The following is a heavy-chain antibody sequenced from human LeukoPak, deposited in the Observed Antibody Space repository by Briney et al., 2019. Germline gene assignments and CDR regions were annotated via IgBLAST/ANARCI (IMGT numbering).Heavy chain of an antibody. J-gene: IGHJ3*01. CDR2: IKYDGSDK. V-gene: IGHV3-30*02. Sequence: PGGSLTLSCAAPGLTFSRFYMQRVRQAPGKGVEWVAFIKYDGSDKFYADSVNARFSISRDNSANTLYLQISSLRPEDSAVYYCAKESGESEATGFDLWGQGTMVTVSS. CDR1: GLTFSRFY. D-gene: IGHD1-26*01. CDR3: AKESGESEATGFDL.